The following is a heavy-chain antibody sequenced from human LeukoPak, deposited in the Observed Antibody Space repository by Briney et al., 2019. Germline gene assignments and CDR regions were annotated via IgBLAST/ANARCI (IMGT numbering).Heavy chain of an antibody. CDR2: IYYSGST. D-gene: IGHD5-12*01. CDR3: ARSRGYSDYYRLPCYFDY. J-gene: IGHJ4*02. Sequence: KPSETLSLTCTVSGGSISSSSYYWGWIRQPPGKGLEWIGSIYYSGSTYYNPSLKSRVTISVDTSKNQFSLKLSSVTAADTAVYYCARSRGYSDYYRLPCYFDYWGQGTLVTVSS. V-gene: IGHV4-39*01. CDR1: GGSISSSSYY.